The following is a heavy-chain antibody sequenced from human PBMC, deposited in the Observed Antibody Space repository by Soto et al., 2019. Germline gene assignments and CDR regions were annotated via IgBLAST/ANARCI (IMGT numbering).Heavy chain of an antibody. CDR3: ARKVGGGGGRRYMDV. J-gene: IGHJ6*03. CDR2: IYPGDSDT. Sequence: GESLKISCKGSGYSFTNNWIGWVRQMPGKGLEWMGIIYPGDSDTRYNPSFRGQVTISADKSIDTAYLQLSSLKASDTAIYYCARKVGGGGGRRYMDVWAKGTTVTVSS. V-gene: IGHV5-51*01. CDR1: GYSFTNNW. D-gene: IGHD3-16*01.